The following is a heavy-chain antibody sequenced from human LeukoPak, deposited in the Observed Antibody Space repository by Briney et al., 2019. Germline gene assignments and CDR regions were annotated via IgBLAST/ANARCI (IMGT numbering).Heavy chain of an antibody. J-gene: IGHJ4*02. CDR1: GFTLNTYG. CDR3: ARGTVTMVDY. Sequence: GGSLRLSCAAAGFTLNTYGMSWVRQAPGRGLEWVSVIYSGGSTYYADSVKGRFTISRDNSKNTLFLQMNSLRAGDTAVYYCARGTVTMVDYWGQGTLVTVPS. V-gene: IGHV3-66*01. CDR2: IYSGGST. D-gene: IGHD3-10*01.